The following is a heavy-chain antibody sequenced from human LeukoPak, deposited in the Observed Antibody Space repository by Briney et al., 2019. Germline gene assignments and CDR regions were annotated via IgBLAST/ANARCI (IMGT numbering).Heavy chain of an antibody. D-gene: IGHD3-16*01. Sequence: GGSLRLSCAASGFTFSSYAMSWVRQAPGKGLEWVSAISGSGGSTYYADSVKGRFTISRDNAKNSLYLQMNSLRAEDTALYYCAKAGWGYQFDYWGQGTLVTVSS. CDR1: GFTFSSYA. CDR2: ISGSGGST. V-gene: IGHV3-23*01. J-gene: IGHJ4*02. CDR3: AKAGWGYQFDY.